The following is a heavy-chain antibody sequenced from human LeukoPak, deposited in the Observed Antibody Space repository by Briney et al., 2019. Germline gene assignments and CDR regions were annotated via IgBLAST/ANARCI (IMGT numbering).Heavy chain of an antibody. Sequence: GASVKVSCKASGGTFSSYAISWVRQAPGQGLEWMGGIIPIFGTANYAQKFQGRVTITTDESTSTAYMELSSLRSEDTAVYYCARERYFDDLNYYYYYMDVWGKGTTVTVSS. J-gene: IGHJ6*03. D-gene: IGHD3-9*01. CDR2: IIPIFGTA. CDR1: GGTFSSYA. CDR3: ARERYFDDLNYYYYYMDV. V-gene: IGHV1-69*05.